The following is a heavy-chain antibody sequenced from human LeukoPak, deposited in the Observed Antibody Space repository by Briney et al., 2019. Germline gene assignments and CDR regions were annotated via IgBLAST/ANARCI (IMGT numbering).Heavy chain of an antibody. CDR3: SGGSEGMDV. J-gene: IGHJ6*04. D-gene: IGHD3-16*01. CDR2: IYSGGST. V-gene: IGHV3-53*01. Sequence: GGSLRLSCAVSGFTFSSNYMSWVRQAPGKGLEWVSLIYSGGSTYYSDSVTRRFTISRDNSKNTLYLQMNSLRAEYRAVDYCSGGSEGMDVWGKGTTGTVSP. CDR1: GFTFSSNY.